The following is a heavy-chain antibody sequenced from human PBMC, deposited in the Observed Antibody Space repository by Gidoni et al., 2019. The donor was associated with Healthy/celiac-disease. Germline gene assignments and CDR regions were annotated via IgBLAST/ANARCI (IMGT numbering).Heavy chain of an antibody. CDR1: GFPFGSDA. Sequence: QVQLVESGGGVVQPGRSLRLSCAASGFPFGSDAMHWGRQAPGKGLEWVAVISYDGSNKYYADSVKGRFTISRDNSKNTLYLQMNSLRAEDTAVYYCARDIPPGGWFDPWGQGTLVTVSS. D-gene: IGHD2-2*02. CDR2: ISYDGSNK. V-gene: IGHV3-30*01. J-gene: IGHJ5*02. CDR3: ARDIPPGGWFDP.